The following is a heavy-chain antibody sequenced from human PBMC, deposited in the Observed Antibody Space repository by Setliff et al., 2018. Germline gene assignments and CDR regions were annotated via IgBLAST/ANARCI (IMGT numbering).Heavy chain of an antibody. CDR1: GGSISSYY. CDR2: IYHSGST. Sequence: SETLSLTCTVSGGSISSYYWSWIRQPAGKGLEWIGQIYHSGSTNYNPSLKSRVTISMDTSKNQFSLKVSSVTAADTAVYYCARSFSRREKFLLDYWGQGALVTVSS. J-gene: IGHJ4*02. V-gene: IGHV4-59*12. CDR3: ARSFSRREKFLLDY.